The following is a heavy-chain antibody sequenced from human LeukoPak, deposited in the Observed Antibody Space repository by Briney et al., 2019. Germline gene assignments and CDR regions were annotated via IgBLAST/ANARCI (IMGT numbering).Heavy chain of an antibody. CDR2: INHSGST. CDR3: ARAGFARRGIDY. V-gene: IGHV4-34*01. D-gene: IGHD6-6*01. J-gene: IGHJ4*02. CDR1: GGSFSGYH. Sequence: SETLSLTCAVYGGSFSGYHWSWIRQPPGKGLEWIGEINHSGSTNYNPSLKSRVTISVDTSKNQFSLKLSSVTAADTAVYYCARAGFARRGIDYWGQGTQVTVSS.